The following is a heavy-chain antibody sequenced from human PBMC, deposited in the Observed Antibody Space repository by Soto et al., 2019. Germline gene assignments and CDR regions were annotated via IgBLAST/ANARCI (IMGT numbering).Heavy chain of an antibody. V-gene: IGHV1-69*01. CDR2: IIPIFGTA. J-gene: IGHJ6*02. Sequence: QVQVVQSGVEVRRPGSSVKVSCKASGDTFKNCVISWVRQAPGQGLEWMGGIIPIFGTADFAQRFQGRHTITPDESTTAADMYLSRLRSDDTAIFYSAAGLGFGAISHVWGQGATVIVAS. D-gene: IGHD3-10*01. CDR1: GDTFKNCV. CDR3: AAGLGFGAISHV.